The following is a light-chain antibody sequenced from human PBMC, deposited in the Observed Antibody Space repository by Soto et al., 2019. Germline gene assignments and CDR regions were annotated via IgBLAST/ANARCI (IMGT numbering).Light chain of an antibody. CDR1: QSISTH. CDR3: QQSYITPAG. J-gene: IGKJ4*01. CDR2: AAS. V-gene: IGKV1-39*01. Sequence: DIQMTQSPSSLSASVGDRVTITCRASQSISTHLNWYQQKPGKAPNLLIYAASSLQSGVPSRFSGSGSGTDFTLIISSLQPEDFATYFCQQSYITPAGFGGGTKVDIK.